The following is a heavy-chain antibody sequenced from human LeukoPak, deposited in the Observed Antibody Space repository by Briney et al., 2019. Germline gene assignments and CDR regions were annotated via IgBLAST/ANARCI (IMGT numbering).Heavy chain of an antibody. Sequence: PGRSLRLSCATSGFIFNTYGMHWVRQAPGKGLEWVAVIWYDGSKQYYTDSVKGRFTISRDDSRKTLYLQMNGLRADDTGVYYCARGGSYLDDWGQGTMVTVS. D-gene: IGHD3-10*01. CDR3: ARGGSYLDD. J-gene: IGHJ3*01. CDR2: IWYDGSKQ. V-gene: IGHV3-33*01. CDR1: GFIFNTYG.